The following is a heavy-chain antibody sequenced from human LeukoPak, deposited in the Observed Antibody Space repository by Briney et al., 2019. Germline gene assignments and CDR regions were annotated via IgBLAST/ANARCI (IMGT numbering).Heavy chain of an antibody. CDR2: ISYDGSNK. CDR1: GFTFSSYG. Sequence: GGSLRLSCAASGFTFSSYGMHWVRQAPGKGLEWVAVISYDGSNKYYADSVKGRFTISRDNSKNTLYLQMNSLRAEDTAVYYCAKDLLETTVTTLDYWGQGTLVTVSS. CDR3: AKDLLETTVTTLDY. J-gene: IGHJ4*02. D-gene: IGHD4-17*01. V-gene: IGHV3-30*18.